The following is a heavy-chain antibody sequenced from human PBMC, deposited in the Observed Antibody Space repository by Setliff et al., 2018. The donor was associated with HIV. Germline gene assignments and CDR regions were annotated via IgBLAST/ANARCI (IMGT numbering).Heavy chain of an antibody. D-gene: IGHD3-10*01. CDR2: IYSDGNT. V-gene: IGHV3-66*02. CDR1: GFTVSSYY. CDR3: ARLRPYNSALDY. Sequence: PAGSLRLSCAASGFTVSSYYMSWVRQAPGKGLEWVSTIYSDGNTYHADSVKGRFTLSRDNSENALFLQMNSLRPEDTAVYYCARLRPYNSALDYWGQGTLVTVSS. J-gene: IGHJ4*02.